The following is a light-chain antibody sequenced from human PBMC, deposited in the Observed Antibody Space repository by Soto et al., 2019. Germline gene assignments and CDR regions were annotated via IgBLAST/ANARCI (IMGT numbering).Light chain of an antibody. CDR2: GNS. Sequence: QPVLTQPPSVSGAPGQRVTISCTGSSSNIGAGYDVHWYQQLPGTAPKLLIHGNSNRPSGVPDRFSGSKFGTSASLAITGLQAEDEADYYCQSYDSSLSGSVFGEGSKVTVL. CDR1: SSNIGAGYD. J-gene: IGLJ2*01. V-gene: IGLV1-40*01. CDR3: QSYDSSLSGSV.